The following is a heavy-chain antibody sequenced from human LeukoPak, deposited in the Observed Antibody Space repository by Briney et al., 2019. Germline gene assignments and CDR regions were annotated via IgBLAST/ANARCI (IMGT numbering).Heavy chain of an antibody. Sequence: PGGSLRLSCAASGFTFSSYAMSWVRQAPGKGLEWVSAISGSGGSTYYADSVKGRFTISRDNAKNSLYLQMNSLRAEDTAVYYCARAQGLAARYYGMDVWGQGTTVTVSS. V-gene: IGHV3-23*01. D-gene: IGHD6-19*01. CDR2: ISGSGGST. J-gene: IGHJ6*02. CDR3: ARAQGLAARYYGMDV. CDR1: GFTFSSYA.